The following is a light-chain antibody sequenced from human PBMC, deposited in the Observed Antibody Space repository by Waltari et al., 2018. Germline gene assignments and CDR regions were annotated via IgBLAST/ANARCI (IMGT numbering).Light chain of an antibody. CDR2: TNT. CDR1: SSNIGINT. CDR3: AAWDDRLNGPV. V-gene: IGLV1-44*01. Sequence: QSVLTQSPSASGTPGQRVTISCSGSSSNIGINTVNWYQPLPGTAPKLLISTNTQRSSGVPDRFSGSKYGTSASLAISGLQSEDEADYFCAAWDDRLNGPVFGGGTKVTVL. J-gene: IGLJ3*02.